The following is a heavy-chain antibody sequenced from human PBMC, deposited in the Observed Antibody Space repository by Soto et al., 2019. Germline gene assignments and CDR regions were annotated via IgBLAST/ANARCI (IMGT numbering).Heavy chain of an antibody. J-gene: IGHJ4*02. CDR1: GFTFSSYA. Sequence: QVQLVESGGGVVQPGRSLRLSCAASGFTFSSYAMHWVRQAPGKGLGWVAVISYDGSNKYYADSVKGRFTISRDNSKNTLYLQMNSLRAEDTAVYYCARDRVAVAPDDFDYWGQGTLVTVSS. CDR2: ISYDGSNK. V-gene: IGHV3-30-3*01. D-gene: IGHD6-19*01. CDR3: ARDRVAVAPDDFDY.